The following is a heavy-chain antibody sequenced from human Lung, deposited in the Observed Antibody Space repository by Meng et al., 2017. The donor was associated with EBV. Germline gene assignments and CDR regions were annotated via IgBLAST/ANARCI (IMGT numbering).Heavy chain of an antibody. CDR3: ASDSGRGFTPDY. CDR2: LIPMSGTP. Sequence: SGVWVIQPGFSVRCPCTTVGVSLNNDAVSSLRQTPVQGLEWLGGLIPMSGTPHSALKFQYIVTIIADESTSTHSMEMNNLRFEDTAMYYCASDSGRGFTPDYWGQGTLVTVSS. J-gene: IGHJ4*02. V-gene: IGHV1-69*01. CDR1: GVSLNNDA. D-gene: IGHD3-10*01.